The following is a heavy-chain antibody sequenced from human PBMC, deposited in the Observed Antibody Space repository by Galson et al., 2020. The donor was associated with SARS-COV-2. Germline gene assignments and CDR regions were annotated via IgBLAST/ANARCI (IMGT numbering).Heavy chain of an antibody. V-gene: IGHV3-48*01. D-gene: IGHD1-1*01. CDR3: ARKGTSTTGKDSPRQHLVIGGPIDY. J-gene: IGHJ4*02. CDR1: GFTFSSYS. Sequence: GGSLRLSCAASGFTFSSYSMNWVRQAPGKGLEWVSYISSSSSTIYYADSVKGRFTISRDNAKNSLYLQMNSLRAEDTAVYYCARKGTSTTGKDSPRQHLVIGGPIDYWGQGTLVTVSS. CDR2: ISSSSSTI.